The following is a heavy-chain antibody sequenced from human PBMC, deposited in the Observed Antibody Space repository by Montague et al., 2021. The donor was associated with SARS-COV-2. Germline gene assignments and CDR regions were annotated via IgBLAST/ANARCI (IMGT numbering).Heavy chain of an antibody. CDR2: ISSDGSNK. V-gene: IGHV3-30-3*01. CDR1: GFSFSDYA. J-gene: IGHJ4*02. D-gene: IGHD1-14*01. Sequence: LSLSLAASGFSFSDYALHWVRQAPGKGLEWVAVISSDGSNKYYADSVKGRFSISRDNSKNTLYLQMNSLRAEDTAVYYCARLVGVESNRRDYFNYWGQGTLVTVSS. CDR3: ARLVGVESNRRDYFNY.